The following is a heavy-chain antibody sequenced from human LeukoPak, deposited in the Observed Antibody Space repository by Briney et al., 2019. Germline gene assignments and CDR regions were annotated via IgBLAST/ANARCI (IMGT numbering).Heavy chain of an antibody. Sequence: SETLSLTCTVSGGSISSYYWSWIRQPAGKGLEWIGRIYTSGSTNYNPSLKSRVTMSVDTSKNQFSLKLSSVTAADTAVYYCARELISDCYGSGSYLHFDYWGQGTLVTVSS. CDR3: ARELISDCYGSGSYLHFDY. D-gene: IGHD3-10*01. CDR1: GGSISSYY. V-gene: IGHV4-4*07. J-gene: IGHJ4*02. CDR2: IYTSGST.